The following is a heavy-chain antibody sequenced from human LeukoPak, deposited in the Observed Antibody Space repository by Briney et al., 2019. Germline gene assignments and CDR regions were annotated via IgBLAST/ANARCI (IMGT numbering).Heavy chain of an antibody. J-gene: IGHJ4*02. CDR1: GFTFSSYE. V-gene: IGHV3-48*03. Sequence: GGFLRLSCAASGFTFSSYEMNWVRQAPGKGLEWVSYISSSGSTIYYADSVKGRFTISRDNAKNSLYLQMNSLRAEDTAVYYCARDYGDYLDYWGQGTLVTVSS. CDR2: ISSSGSTI. CDR3: ARDYGDYLDY. D-gene: IGHD4-17*01.